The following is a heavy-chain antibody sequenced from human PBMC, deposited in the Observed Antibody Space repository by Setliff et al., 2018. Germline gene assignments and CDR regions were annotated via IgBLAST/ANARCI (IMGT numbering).Heavy chain of an antibody. D-gene: IGHD3-10*01. Sequence: PSETLSLTCTVSGGSISSYYWSWIRQPPGKGLEWIGYIYYSGSTNYNPSLKSRVTISVDTSKNQFSLKLSSVTAADTAVYYCARVMVRGVIMDVWGKGTTVTVSS. CDR3: ARVMVRGVIMDV. J-gene: IGHJ6*04. CDR1: GGSISSYY. CDR2: IYYSGST. V-gene: IGHV4-59*01.